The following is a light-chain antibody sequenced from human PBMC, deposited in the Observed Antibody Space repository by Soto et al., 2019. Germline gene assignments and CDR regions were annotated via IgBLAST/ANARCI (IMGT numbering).Light chain of an antibody. CDR2: EVS. V-gene: IGLV2-23*02. J-gene: IGLJ1*01. Sequence: QSVLTQPASVSGSPGQSITISCTGTSSDVGSYNLVSWYQQHPGKAPKLMIYEVSKRPSGVSNRFSGSKSGNTASLTISGLQAEDEGDYYCCSYAGSGTYVFGTATKVTVL. CDR1: SSDVGSYNL. CDR3: CSYAGSGTYV.